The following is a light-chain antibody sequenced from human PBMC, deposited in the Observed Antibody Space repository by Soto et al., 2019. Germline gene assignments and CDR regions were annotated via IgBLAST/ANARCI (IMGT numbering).Light chain of an antibody. V-gene: IGKV3-20*01. J-gene: IGKJ1*01. CDR3: QQYGGSPRT. CDR1: QSISSSS. Sequence: EIVLTQSPGTLSLSPGEGATLSCRASQSISSSSLAWYQQKRGQAPRLLIHDASSRATGIPDRFSGSGSGTDFTLTINRLEPEDFAVYYCQQYGGSPRTFGQGTKVDIK. CDR2: DAS.